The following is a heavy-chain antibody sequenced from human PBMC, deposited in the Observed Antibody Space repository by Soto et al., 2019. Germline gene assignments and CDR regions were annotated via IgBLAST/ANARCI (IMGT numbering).Heavy chain of an antibody. CDR2: ISGVRGQT. J-gene: IGHJ6*02. V-gene: IGHV1-18*01. CDR3: ARDGRKQLWVEGLNAMDV. D-gene: IGHD5-18*01. Sequence: QVQLVQSGPEVRKTGASVKVSCKASAYTFTNYGISWVRQAPGQGLEWTGWISGVRGQTNSAPKFRGRATITTDTSTGTADLELRSLRSDATAVYYCARDGRKQLWVEGLNAMDVLGHGTTVTVSS. CDR1: AYTFTNYG.